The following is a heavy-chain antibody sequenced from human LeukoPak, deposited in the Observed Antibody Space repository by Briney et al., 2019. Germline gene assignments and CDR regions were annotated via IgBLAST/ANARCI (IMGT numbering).Heavy chain of an antibody. J-gene: IGHJ1*01. Sequence: SETLSLTCTVSGGSISSSSYYWSWIRQPPGKGLEWIAYIDYSASTNYNPSLKSRVTISVDTSKNQFSLKLSSVTAADTAVYYCARGTQRPLGSSSWVQHWGQGTLVTVSS. D-gene: IGHD6-13*01. CDR2: IDYSAST. CDR1: GGSISSSSYY. CDR3: ARGTQRPLGSSSWVQH. V-gene: IGHV4-61*05.